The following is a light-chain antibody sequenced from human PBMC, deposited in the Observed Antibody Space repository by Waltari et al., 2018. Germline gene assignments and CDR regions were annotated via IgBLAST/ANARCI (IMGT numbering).Light chain of an antibody. Sequence: QSILPQPPSASGTPGRTVTIPCSGSNSNVAANSVCWYQQLPGTAPQLLIFGNNQRPSGFPDRFSGSKSGPSASLAIRGLRSEAEADYYCATWDARLTAVFGGGTKLTVL. CDR1: NSNVAANS. V-gene: IGLV1-47*01. CDR2: GNN. CDR3: ATWDARLTAV. J-gene: IGLJ2*01.